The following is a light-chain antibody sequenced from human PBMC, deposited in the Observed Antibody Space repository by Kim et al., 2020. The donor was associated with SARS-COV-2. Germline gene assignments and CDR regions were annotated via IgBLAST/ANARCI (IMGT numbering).Light chain of an antibody. Sequence: QLVLTQSPSASASLGASVKLTCTLSSGHSSYAIAWHQQQPEKGPRYLMKLKSDGSHSKGDGIPDRFSGSSSGAERYLTISNLQSEDEADYYCQTWGTGIRVFGGGTQLTVL. CDR1: SGHSSYA. V-gene: IGLV4-69*01. CDR3: QTWGTGIRV. J-gene: IGLJ2*01. CDR2: LKSDGSH.